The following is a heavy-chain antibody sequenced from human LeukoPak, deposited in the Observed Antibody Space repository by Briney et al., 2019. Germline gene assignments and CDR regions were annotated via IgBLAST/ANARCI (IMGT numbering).Heavy chain of an antibody. CDR2: IYHTGST. D-gene: IGHD3-10*01. J-gene: IGHJ5*02. CDR1: GGSISSTDW. CDR3: ARGGYYGSGNDFRFDP. Sequence: SSGTLSLTCGVSGGSISSTDWWTWVRQPPGKGLEWIGEIYHTGSTNYNPSLKSRVTISVDTSKNQFSLKLSSVTAADTAVYYCARGGYYGSGNDFRFDPWGQGTLVTVSS. V-gene: IGHV4-4*02.